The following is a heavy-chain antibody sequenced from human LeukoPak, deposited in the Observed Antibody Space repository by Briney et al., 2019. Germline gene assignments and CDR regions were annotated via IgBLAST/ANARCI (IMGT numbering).Heavy chain of an antibody. V-gene: IGHV3-48*04. Sequence: GGSLRLSCAASGFTFSSYSMNWIRQAPGKGLEWVSYITGSGSTISYADSVKGRFTISRDNAKNSLYLQMDSLRAEDTAVYYCARGGIITSYAFEIWGQGAMVTVSS. CDR2: ITGSGSTI. CDR3: ARGGIITSYAFEI. J-gene: IGHJ3*02. D-gene: IGHD1-26*01. CDR1: GFTFSSYS.